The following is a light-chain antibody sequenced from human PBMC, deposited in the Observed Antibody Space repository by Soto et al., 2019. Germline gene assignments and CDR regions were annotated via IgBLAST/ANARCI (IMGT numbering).Light chain of an antibody. J-gene: IGKJ4*01. CDR1: QDISNY. CDR3: QHFDKLPLT. V-gene: IGKV1-33*01. CDR2: DAS. Sequence: DIQMTQSPSSLSASVGDRVTITCQASQDISNYLNWYQQKTGKAPKLLIYDASNLETGVPSRFSGSGSGTAFTFTISSLQPEDIATYYCQHFDKLPLTFGGGTTVEIK.